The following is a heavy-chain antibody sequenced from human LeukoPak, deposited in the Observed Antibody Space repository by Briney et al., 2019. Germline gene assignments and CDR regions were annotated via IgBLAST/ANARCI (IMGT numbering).Heavy chain of an antibody. J-gene: IGHJ6*03. V-gene: IGHV1-2*02. CDR2: INPNSGGT. CDR3: ASGPYGYDYYYYYMDV. Sequence: ASVKVSCMASGYTFTGYYMHWVRQAPGQGLEWMGWINPNSGGTNYAQKFQGRVTMTRDTSISTAYMELGRLRSDDTAVYYCASGPYGYDYYYYYMDVWGKGTTVTISS. D-gene: IGHD5-12*01. CDR1: GYTFTGYY.